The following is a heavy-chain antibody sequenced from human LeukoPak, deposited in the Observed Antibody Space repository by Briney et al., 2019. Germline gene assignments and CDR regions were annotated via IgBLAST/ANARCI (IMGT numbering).Heavy chain of an antibody. CDR3: AREGPGTPGVFDY. CDR2: IIPILGIPA. Sequence: ASVKVSCKASGYTFTSYGISWVRQAPGQGLEWVGRIIPILGIPATYAQNFQGRVTITADKYTSIAYVDLISLTSDDTAVYYCAREGPGTPGVFDYWGQGTLVTVSS. CDR1: GYTFTSYG. J-gene: IGHJ4*02. V-gene: IGHV1-69*04. D-gene: IGHD1-1*01.